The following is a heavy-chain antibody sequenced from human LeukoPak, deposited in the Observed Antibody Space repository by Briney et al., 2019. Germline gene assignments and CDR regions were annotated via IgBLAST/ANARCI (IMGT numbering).Heavy chain of an antibody. D-gene: IGHD3-3*01. Sequence: PGGSLRLSCAASGFTFSSYAMSWVRQAPGKGLEWVSAISGSGGSTYYADSVKGRFTISRDNSKNTLYLQMNSLRAEDTAVYYCANSPRKYDFWSGYSYYYYYYMDVWGKGTTVTVSS. J-gene: IGHJ6*03. CDR3: ANSPRKYDFWSGYSYYYYYYMDV. CDR2: ISGSGGST. CDR1: GFTFSSYA. V-gene: IGHV3-23*01.